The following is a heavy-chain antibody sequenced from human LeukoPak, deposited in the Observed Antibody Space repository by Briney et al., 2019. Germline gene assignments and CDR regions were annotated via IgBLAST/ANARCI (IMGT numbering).Heavy chain of an antibody. J-gene: IGHJ4*02. Sequence: SVKISCKASGGTFSSYAISWVRQAPGQGLEWMGRIIPILGIANYAQKFQGRVTITADKSTSTAYMELSSLRSEDTAVYYCARQRMAGPNHRDYWGQGTLVTVSS. CDR1: GGTFSSYA. CDR3: ARQRMAGPNHRDY. D-gene: IGHD6-19*01. V-gene: IGHV1-69*04. CDR2: IIPILGIA.